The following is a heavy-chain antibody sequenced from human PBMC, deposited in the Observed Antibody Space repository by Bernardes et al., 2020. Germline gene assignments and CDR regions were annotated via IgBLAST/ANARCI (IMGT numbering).Heavy chain of an antibody. D-gene: IGHD2-15*01. CDR1: GGSISSGGYY. Sequence: SETLSLTCTVSGGSISSGGYYWSWIRQHPGKGLEWIGYIYYSGSTYYNPSLKSRVTMTTDTSTSTAYMELRSLRSDDTAVYYCARSYSSGWDLYYYYGMDVWGQGTTVTVSS. V-gene: IGHV4-31*03. J-gene: IGHJ6*02. CDR2: IYYSGST. CDR3: ARSYSSGWDLYYYYGMDV.